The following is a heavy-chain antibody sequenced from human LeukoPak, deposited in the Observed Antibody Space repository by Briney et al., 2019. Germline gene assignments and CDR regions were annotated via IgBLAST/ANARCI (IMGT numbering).Heavy chain of an antibody. D-gene: IGHD2-15*01. CDR1: GFTFSLYW. V-gene: IGHV3-7*03. J-gene: IGHJ1*01. CDR2: IKQDGSEK. CDR3: AQQVGYCSSGSCYFTY. Sequence: GGSLRLSCAASGFTFSLYWMNWVRRAPGKGLEWVANIKQDGSEKNYVDSVKGRFTISRDNAKNSLYLQMNNLRAEDTAVYYCAQQVGYCSSGSCYFTYWGQGTLVTVSS.